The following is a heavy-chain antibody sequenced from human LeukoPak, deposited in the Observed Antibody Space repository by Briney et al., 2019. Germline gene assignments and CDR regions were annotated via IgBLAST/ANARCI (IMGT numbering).Heavy chain of an antibody. D-gene: IGHD6-13*01. V-gene: IGHV3-7*01. J-gene: IGHJ4*01. CDR1: GFTFTDYW. CDR2: IRQDGGEK. Sequence: GGSLRLSCAVSGFTFTDYWMNWVRQAPGKGLECVASIRQDGGEKYYVDSVKGRFTISRDNTKNSLYLQMSALRAEDTAVYYCARDGTAAGLYFDLWGQGTLVTVSS. CDR3: ARDGTAAGLYFDL.